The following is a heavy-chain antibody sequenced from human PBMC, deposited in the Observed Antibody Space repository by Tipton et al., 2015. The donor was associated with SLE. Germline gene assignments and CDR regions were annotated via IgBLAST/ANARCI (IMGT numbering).Heavy chain of an antibody. CDR1: GGSISSYY. Sequence: TLSLTCTVSGGSISSYYRSWIRQPPGKGLEWIGYIYYSGSTNYNPSLKSRVTISVDTSKNQFSLKLSSVTAADTAVYYCASGGGYYGSGSYYNASPDAFDIWGQGTMVTVSS. D-gene: IGHD3-10*01. J-gene: IGHJ3*02. CDR2: IYYSGST. V-gene: IGHV4-59*01. CDR3: ASGGGYYGSGSYYNASPDAFDI.